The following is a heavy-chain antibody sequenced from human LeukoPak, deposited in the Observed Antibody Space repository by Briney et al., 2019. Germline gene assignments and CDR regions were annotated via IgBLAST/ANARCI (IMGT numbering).Heavy chain of an antibody. CDR2: ISSSSYI. J-gene: IGHJ4*02. CDR1: GFTFSSYS. Sequence: GGSLRLSCAASGFTFSSYSMNWVRQALGKGLEWVSSISSSSYIYYADSVKGRFTISRDNAKNSLYLQMNSLRAEDTAVYYCARDYDSSGLPGYWGQGTLVTVSS. CDR3: ARDYDSSGLPGY. D-gene: IGHD3-22*01. V-gene: IGHV3-21*01.